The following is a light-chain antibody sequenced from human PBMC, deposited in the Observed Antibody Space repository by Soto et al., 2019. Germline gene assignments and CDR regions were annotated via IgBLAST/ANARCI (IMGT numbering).Light chain of an antibody. V-gene: IGKV3-20*01. J-gene: IGKJ1*01. Sequence: IVWPYSSVPLSLSPVERAALSCMASQSVSNNYLAWYQQKPGQAPRLLIYGASNRATGIPDRFSGSGSGTDFTLTISRLETEDFAVYYCQQYGSSGTFGQGTKVDIK. CDR1: QSVSNNY. CDR2: GAS. CDR3: QQYGSSGT.